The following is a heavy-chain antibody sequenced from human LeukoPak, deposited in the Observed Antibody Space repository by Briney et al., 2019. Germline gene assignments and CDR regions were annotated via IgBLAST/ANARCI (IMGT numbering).Heavy chain of an antibody. V-gene: IGHV4-39*01. D-gene: IGHD6-19*01. CDR2: IYYSGST. CDR1: GLHLESSRYL. Sequence: SETLSLTYRVCGLHLESSRYLWRWIRQPPGKGLEWIGIIYYSGSTYYTPSLKSRVTISVDTPKNQFSLRLSSVTAADTAVYVCARLSGWPSRVDYWGRGTLVTVSS. CDR3: ARLSGWPSRVDY. J-gene: IGHJ4*02.